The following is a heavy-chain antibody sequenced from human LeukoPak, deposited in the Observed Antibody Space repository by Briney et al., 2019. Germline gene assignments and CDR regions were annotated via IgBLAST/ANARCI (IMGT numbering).Heavy chain of an antibody. CDR1: GGSISSSNFW. Sequence: PSETLSLTCAVSGGSISSSNFWWSWVRQSPGKGLEWIGVISDGGNTNYNPSLKSRVSISADKSKNQFSLDLKSVSAADRAVYYCARGRGVTRDYYYGMDVWGKGPRSPSRQ. CDR3: ARGRGVTRDYYYGMDV. CDR2: ISDGGNT. V-gene: IGHV4-4*02. J-gene: IGHJ6*01. D-gene: IGHD3-10*01.